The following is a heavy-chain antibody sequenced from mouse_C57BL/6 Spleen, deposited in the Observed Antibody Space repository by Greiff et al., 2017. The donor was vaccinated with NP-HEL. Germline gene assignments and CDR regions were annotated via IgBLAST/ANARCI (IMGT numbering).Heavy chain of an antibody. J-gene: IGHJ2*01. D-gene: IGHD1-1*01. CDR3: AREVYYGSSLYYFDY. V-gene: IGHV1-72*01. Sequence: QVQLKQPGAELVKPGASVKLSCKASGYTFTSYWMHWVKQRPGRGLEWIGRIDPNSGGTKYNEKFKSKATLTVDKPSSTAYMQLSSLTSEDSAVYYCAREVYYGSSLYYFDYWGQGTTLTVSS. CDR1: GYTFTSYW. CDR2: IDPNSGGT.